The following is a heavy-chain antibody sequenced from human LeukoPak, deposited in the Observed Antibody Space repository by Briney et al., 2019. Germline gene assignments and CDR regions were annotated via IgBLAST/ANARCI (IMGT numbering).Heavy chain of an antibody. J-gene: IGHJ5*02. D-gene: IGHD2-2*03. CDR2: IIPILGIA. CDR3: ARHRGYCSSTSCYLIWFDP. CDR1: GGTFSSYT. V-gene: IGHV1-69*02. Sequence: ASVKVSCKASGGTFSSYTISWVRQAPGQGLEWMGRIIPILGIANYAQKFQGRVTITADKSTSTAYMELSSLRSEDTAVYYCARHRGYCSSTSCYLIWFDPWGQGTLVTVSS.